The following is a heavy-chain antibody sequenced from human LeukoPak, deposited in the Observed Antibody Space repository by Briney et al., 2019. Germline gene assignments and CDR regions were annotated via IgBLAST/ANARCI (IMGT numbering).Heavy chain of an antibody. V-gene: IGHV3-7*03. J-gene: IGHJ4*02. CDR2: IKKDGSEK. D-gene: IGHD2-15*01. Sequence: GGSLRLSCTASGFIFSGSWMAWLRQAPGKGLEGVAIIKKDGSEKYYVDSMKGRFNISRDNAKNSLFLQMNSLRAEDTAIYYCTTDTWYSAGHWGQGTLVTVSS. CDR3: TTDTWYSAGH. CDR1: GFIFSGSW.